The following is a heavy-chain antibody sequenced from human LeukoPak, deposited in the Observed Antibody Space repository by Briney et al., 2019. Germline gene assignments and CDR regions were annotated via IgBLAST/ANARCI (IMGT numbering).Heavy chain of an antibody. V-gene: IGHV3-30-3*01. Sequence: PGRSLRLSCAASGFTFSNYAMHWVRQAPGKGLEWLAVISFDGNNEYYADSVKGRFTISRDNSKNTLYLQMNSLRGEDAAVYYCASTRRGVIDYWGQGTLVTVSS. D-gene: IGHD3-10*01. CDR2: ISFDGNNE. CDR3: ASTRRGVIDY. CDR1: GFTFSNYA. J-gene: IGHJ4*02.